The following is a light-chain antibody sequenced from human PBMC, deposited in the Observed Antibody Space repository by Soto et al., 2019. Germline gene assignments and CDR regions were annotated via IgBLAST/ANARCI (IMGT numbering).Light chain of an antibody. V-gene: IGLV2-14*01. CDR3: SSYTSSSTVV. J-gene: IGLJ2*01. CDR1: SSDVGGYNY. CDR2: DVS. Sequence: QSALTQPASVSGSPRQSITISCTGTSSDVGGYNYVSWYQQHPGNAPKLMIYDVSNRPSGVSNRFSGSKSGNTASLTISGLQAEDEADYYCSSYTSSSTVVFGGGTKLTVL.